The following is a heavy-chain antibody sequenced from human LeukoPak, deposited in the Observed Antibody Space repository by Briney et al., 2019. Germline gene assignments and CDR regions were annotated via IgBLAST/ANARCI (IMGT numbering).Heavy chain of an antibody. D-gene: IGHD2/OR15-2a*01. Sequence: ASVKVSCKASGYTFTSYDINWVRQATGQGLEWMGWMNPNSGNTGYAQKFQGRVTMTRNTSISTAYMELSSLRSEDTAVYYCARDSSGAAVQVLLYGMDVWGQGTTVTVSS. J-gene: IGHJ6*02. CDR3: ARDSSGAAVQVLLYGMDV. CDR2: MNPNSGNT. V-gene: IGHV1-8*01. CDR1: GYTFTSYD.